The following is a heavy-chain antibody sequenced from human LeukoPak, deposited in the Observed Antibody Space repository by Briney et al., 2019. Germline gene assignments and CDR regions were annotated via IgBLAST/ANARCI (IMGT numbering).Heavy chain of an antibody. J-gene: IGHJ6*03. CDR3: AREGVVLSPSWYYYYMDV. Sequence: LSETLSLTCTVSGGSISSGSYYWSWIRQPAGKGLEWIGRIYTSGSTNYNPSLKSRVTISVDTSKNQFSLKLSSVTAADTAVYYCAREGVVLSPSWYYYYMDVWGKGTTVTVSS. CDR2: IYTSGST. V-gene: IGHV4-61*02. D-gene: IGHD2-8*01. CDR1: GGSISSGSYY.